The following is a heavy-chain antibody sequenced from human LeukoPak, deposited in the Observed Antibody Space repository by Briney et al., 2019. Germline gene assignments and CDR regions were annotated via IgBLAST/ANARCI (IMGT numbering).Heavy chain of an antibody. CDR1: GFTFDDYG. CDR3: ARVDNIVVVPAASYYFDY. D-gene: IGHD2-2*01. CDR2: INWNAGST. J-gene: IGHJ4*02. Sequence: PGGSLRLSCAASGFTFDDYGMSWVRQAPGKGLEWVSGINWNAGSTGYADSVKGRFTISRDNAKNSLYLQMNTLRAEDTALYSCARVDNIVVVPAASYYFDYWGQGTLVTVSS. V-gene: IGHV3-20*04.